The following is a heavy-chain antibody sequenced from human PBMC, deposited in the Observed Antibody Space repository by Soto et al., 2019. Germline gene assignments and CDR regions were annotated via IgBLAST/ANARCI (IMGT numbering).Heavy chain of an antibody. D-gene: IGHD6-13*01. CDR2: SIPIFGTG. V-gene: IGHV1-69*12. CDR1: GVTFSSYD. J-gene: IGHJ5*02. Sequence: QVQLVQSGAELKKTGSSVKVSGKAYGVTFSSYDISWVRQALGQGLEWMGRSIPIFGTGNYAQNSQGRATFTAAASTSTDYMDLSSQTSDDTAIYYCARGAQSGSWGEGWFDPWGQGTLVIVSS. CDR3: ARGAQSGSWGEGWFDP.